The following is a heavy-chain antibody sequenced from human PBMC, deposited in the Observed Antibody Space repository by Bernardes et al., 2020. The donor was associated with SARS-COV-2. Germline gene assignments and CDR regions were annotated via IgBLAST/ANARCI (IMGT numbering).Heavy chain of an antibody. CDR3: ARGVWSSSWKDFDY. D-gene: IGHD6-13*01. CDR2: INAANGNT. V-gene: IGHV1-3*01. J-gene: IGHJ4*02. Sequence: ASVKVSCKASGYTFTSYVLHCARHAPGQRLQWMGWINAANGNTKYSQKFQGRVTITSYTSASTAYMELRSLRSEDTAVYHCARGVWSSSWKDFDYWGQGTLVTVSS. CDR1: GYTFTSYV.